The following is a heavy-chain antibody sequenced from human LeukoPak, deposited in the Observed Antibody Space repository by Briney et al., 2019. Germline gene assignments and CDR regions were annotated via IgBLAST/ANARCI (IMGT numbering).Heavy chain of an antibody. Sequence: GGSLRLSCAASGFTFNSYAMSWVRQAPGKGLEWVSAIGGSGSSTYYTDSVKGRFSISRDNSKNTLYLQMHSLRAEDTAVYYCGKRKLWHGSGEDAWGQGTTVTVSS. CDR3: GKRKLWHGSGEDA. CDR2: IGGSGSST. CDR1: GFTFNSYA. V-gene: IGHV3-23*01. D-gene: IGHD3-10*01. J-gene: IGHJ6*02.